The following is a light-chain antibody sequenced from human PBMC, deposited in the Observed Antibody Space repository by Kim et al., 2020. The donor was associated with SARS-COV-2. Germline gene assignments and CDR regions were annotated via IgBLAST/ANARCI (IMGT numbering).Light chain of an antibody. Sequence: ASVGDRVTFPCRASQGISSYLAWYQQKPGKAPKLLIYAASTLHSGVPSRFSGSGSGTEFTLTISSLQPEDFATYYCQQLNSYPLTFGGGTKVDIK. CDR3: QQLNSYPLT. J-gene: IGKJ4*01. CDR1: QGISSY. CDR2: AAS. V-gene: IGKV1-9*01.